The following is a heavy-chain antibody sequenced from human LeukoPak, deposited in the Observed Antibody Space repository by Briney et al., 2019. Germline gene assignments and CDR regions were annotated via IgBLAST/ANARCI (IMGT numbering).Heavy chain of an antibody. V-gene: IGHV4-61*01. D-gene: IGHD1-26*01. CDR3: ARSRAFNSGAFDP. CDR1: GASVSSASY. J-gene: IGHJ5*02. CDR2: IYNGVNT. Sequence: SETLSLTCTVSGASVSSASYWTWIRPPPGKGVEWIAHIYNGVNTNYNPSLKSRVTISVDTSKNQFSLRLNSVTAADTAVYYCARSRAFNSGAFDPWGQGGLVTVSS.